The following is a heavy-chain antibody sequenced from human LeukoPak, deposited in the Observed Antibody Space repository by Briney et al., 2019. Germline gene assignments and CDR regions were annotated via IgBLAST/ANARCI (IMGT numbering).Heavy chain of an antibody. J-gene: IGHJ4*02. Sequence: APVKVSCKASGYTFTGYYMHWVRQAPGQGLEWMGWINPNSGGTNYAQKFQGRVTMTRDTSISTAYMELSRLRSDDTAVYYCARELSSSGSYYKKWAFDYWGQGTLVTVSS. CDR3: ARELSSSGSYYKKWAFDY. CDR1: GYTFTGYY. V-gene: IGHV1-2*02. D-gene: IGHD3-10*01. CDR2: INPNSGGT.